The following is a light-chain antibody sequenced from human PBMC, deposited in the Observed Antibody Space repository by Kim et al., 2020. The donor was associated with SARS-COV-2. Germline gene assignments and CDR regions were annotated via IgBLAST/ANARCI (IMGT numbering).Light chain of an antibody. CDR3: QVWDSSSEHPV. Sequence: KKNKLTCDGQNIGRKIDHCSQQRTGQAPALVIYYESERPSGIPERCSGSNSGNTANLPISRVEAGDEADYYCQVWDSSSEHPVFGGGTQLTVL. V-gene: IGLV3-21*04. CDR2: YES. J-gene: IGLJ3*02. CDR1: NIGRKI.